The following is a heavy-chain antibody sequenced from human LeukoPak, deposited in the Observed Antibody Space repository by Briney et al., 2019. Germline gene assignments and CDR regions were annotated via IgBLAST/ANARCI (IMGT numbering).Heavy chain of an antibody. V-gene: IGHV4-39*07. D-gene: IGHD2-21*02. J-gene: IGHJ4*02. CDR1: GGSISSSSYY. CDR3: ARKGDPGGDFDY. Sequence: SETLSLTCTVSGGSISSSSYYWGWIRQPPGKGLEWIGSIYYSGSTYYNPSLESRVTISVDTSKNQFSLKLSSVTAADTAVYYCARKGDPGGDFDYWGQGTLVTVSS. CDR2: IYYSGST.